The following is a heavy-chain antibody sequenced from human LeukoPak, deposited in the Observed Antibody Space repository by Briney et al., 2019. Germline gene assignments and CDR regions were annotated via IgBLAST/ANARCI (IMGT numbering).Heavy chain of an antibody. CDR2: MHPNSGGT. J-gene: IGHJ3*02. CDR1: GYTFTDYY. Sequence: ASVKVSCKASGYTFTDYYMHWLRQALGQGLEWMGWMHPNSGGTNYAQKFQGRVTMTRDTSISTAYMDLSSLRSDDTAVYYCARHTTIFGVAIIDIWGQGTMVTVSS. V-gene: IGHV1-2*02. CDR3: ARHTTIFGVAIIDI. D-gene: IGHD3-3*01.